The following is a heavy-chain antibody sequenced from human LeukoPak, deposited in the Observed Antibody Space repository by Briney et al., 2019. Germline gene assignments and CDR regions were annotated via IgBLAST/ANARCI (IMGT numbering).Heavy chain of an antibody. CDR2: IKANSGAT. J-gene: IGHJ4*02. D-gene: IGHD3-10*01. CDR1: RYTFTGYY. V-gene: IGHV1-2*06. CDR3: ARERGGY. Sequence: ASVKVACKVSRYTFTGYYMHWVRQAAGRGFEWIGRIKANSGATNYALELQGRVTTTRDTSISTAYMELSRLRSDDTAVYYCARERGGYSGQGTLVTVS.